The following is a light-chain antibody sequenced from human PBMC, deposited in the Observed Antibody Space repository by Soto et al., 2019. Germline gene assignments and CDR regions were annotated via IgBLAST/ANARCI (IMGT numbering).Light chain of an antibody. Sequence: DIQMTQSPPSLSASVGDSVTITCRASQNINSQLNWYQQKPGRAPQLLIYGAFTLQSGVPSRFSGRGSGTDFTLTISSLQHEDFASYYCQQTDIIPRTFGQGTKVEIK. CDR2: GAF. J-gene: IGKJ1*01. CDR1: QNINSQ. V-gene: IGKV1-39*01. CDR3: QQTDIIPRT.